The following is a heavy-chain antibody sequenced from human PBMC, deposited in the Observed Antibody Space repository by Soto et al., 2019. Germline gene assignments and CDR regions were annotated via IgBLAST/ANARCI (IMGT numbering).Heavy chain of an antibody. V-gene: IGHV3-23*01. CDR1: GFTFSKYA. J-gene: IGHJ4*02. CDR2: ISASGGTT. Sequence: DVQLLESGGGLVQPGGSLRLSCAASGFTFSKYAMSWVRQAPGKGLQWVSAISASGGTTYYADSVKGRLTFSRDNSKNTLYLQMNSLRAEDTAVYYCAKVGDTQWGSTYRYTHFDYWGQGTRVAVSS. CDR3: AKVGDTQWGSTYRYTHFDY. D-gene: IGHD3-16*02.